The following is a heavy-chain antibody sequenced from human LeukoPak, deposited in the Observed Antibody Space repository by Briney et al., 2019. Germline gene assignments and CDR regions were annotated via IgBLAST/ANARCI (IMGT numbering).Heavy chain of an antibody. D-gene: IGHD2-15*01. V-gene: IGHV5-51*01. CDR3: ARPGYCNGGTCFYGAFDV. Sequence: GESLKISCKGSGYSFDSNWIAWVRQMPGKGLEWMGIIYPGDSDIRYTPSFEGQVTISADKSINTTYLQWSSLKASDTAMYYCARPGYCNGGTCFYGAFDVWGQGTMVTVSS. J-gene: IGHJ3*01. CDR2: IYPGDSDI. CDR1: GYSFDSNW.